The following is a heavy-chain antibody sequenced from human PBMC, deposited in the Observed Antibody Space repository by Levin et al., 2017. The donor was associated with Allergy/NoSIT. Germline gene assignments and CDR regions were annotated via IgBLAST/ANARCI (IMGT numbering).Heavy chain of an antibody. D-gene: IGHD2-21*01. V-gene: IGHV1-46*01. CDR3: ARSGHVVDYFYYYLDV. CDR1: GYTFTNHY. Sequence: GESLKISCKASGYTFTNHYMHWVRQAPGQGLEWMGIINPSGGSANQAPKFQGRVTLTRDTSTNTVYMDLSSLRSEDTAVYYCARSGHVVDYFYYYLDVWGKGTTVTVSS. CDR2: INPSGGSA. J-gene: IGHJ6*03.